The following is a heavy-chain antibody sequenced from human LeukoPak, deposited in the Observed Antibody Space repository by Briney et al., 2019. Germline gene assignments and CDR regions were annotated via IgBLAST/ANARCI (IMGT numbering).Heavy chain of an antibody. V-gene: IGHV3-23*01. Sequence: GGSLRLSCAASGFTFSSYAMSWVRQAPGKGLEWVSAISGSGGSTYYADSVKGRFTISRDYAKNSLYLQMNSLRAEDTAVYYCASNIAAAGPQSAFDIWGQGTMVTVSS. CDR2: ISGSGGST. J-gene: IGHJ3*02. CDR1: GFTFSSYA. D-gene: IGHD6-13*01. CDR3: ASNIAAAGPQSAFDI.